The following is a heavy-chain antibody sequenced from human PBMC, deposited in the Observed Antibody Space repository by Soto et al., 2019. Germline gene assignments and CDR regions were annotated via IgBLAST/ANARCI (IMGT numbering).Heavy chain of an antibody. CDR3: ARDRSAVWGSYRYGHYFDY. J-gene: IGHJ4*02. V-gene: IGHV4-59*01. CDR1: GGSISSYY. D-gene: IGHD3-16*02. CDR2: IYYSGST. Sequence: SETLSLTCTVSGGSISSYYWSWIRQPPGKGLEWIGYIYYSGSTNYNPSLKSRVTISVDTSKNQFSLKLSSVTAADTAVYYCARDRSAVWGSYRYGHYFDYWGQGTLVTVSS.